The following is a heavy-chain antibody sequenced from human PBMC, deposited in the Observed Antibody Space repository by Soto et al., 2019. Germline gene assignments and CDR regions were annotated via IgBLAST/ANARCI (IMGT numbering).Heavy chain of an antibody. CDR3: ARDLWDTDMVSGDPWYYYGMDV. Sequence: ASVKVSCKASGYTFTSYYMHWVRQAPGQGLEWMGIINPSGGSTSYAQKFQGRVTMTRDTSTSTVYMELSSLRSEDTAVYYCARDLWDTDMVSGDPWYYYGMDVWGQGTTVNVSS. CDR2: INPSGGST. J-gene: IGHJ6*02. V-gene: IGHV1-46*01. CDR1: GYTFTSYY. D-gene: IGHD5-18*01.